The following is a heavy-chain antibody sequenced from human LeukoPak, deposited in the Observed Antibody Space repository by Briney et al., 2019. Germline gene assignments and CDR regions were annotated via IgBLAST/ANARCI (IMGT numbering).Heavy chain of an antibody. J-gene: IGHJ4*02. CDR1: GGSFSGYY. Sequence: SETLSLTCGVYGGSFSGYYWSWIRQPPGRGLEWIGEINHSGSTNYNPSLKSRVTLSVDTSKNQFSLKLSSVTAADTAVYYCARGSLWFGELRYWGQGTLVTVSS. V-gene: IGHV4-34*01. CDR3: ARGSLWFGELRY. CDR2: INHSGST. D-gene: IGHD3-10*01.